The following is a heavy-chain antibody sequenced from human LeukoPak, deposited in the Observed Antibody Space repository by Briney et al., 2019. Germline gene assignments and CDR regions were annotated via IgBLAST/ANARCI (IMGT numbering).Heavy chain of an antibody. J-gene: IGHJ4*02. CDR2: INPKSDGT. CDR3: ARGFYITGWDY. Sequence: ASVKVSCKASGYTFIDYYIHWVRQAPGQGLEWMGWINPKSDGTNYAQKFQGRVTMTRDTSISTAFMELSSLRSDDTAVYYCARGFYITGWDYWGQGSPVTVSS. D-gene: IGHD6-19*01. V-gene: IGHV1-2*02. CDR1: GYTFIDYY.